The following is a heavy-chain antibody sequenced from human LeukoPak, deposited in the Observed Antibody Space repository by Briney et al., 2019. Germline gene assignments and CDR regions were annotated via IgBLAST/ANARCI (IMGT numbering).Heavy chain of an antibody. CDR1: VYTFTSYY. Sequence: ASVKVSCKASVYTFTSYYMHWVRQAPGQGLEWMGIINPSCGNTNYAQKFQGRLTITRDTSTNTVYMELTSLRSEATAVYYCGREMKDNVRFDYWGQGTLVTVSS. CDR2: INPSCGNT. D-gene: IGHD2-15*01. V-gene: IGHV1-46*01. J-gene: IGHJ4*02. CDR3: GREMKDNVRFDY.